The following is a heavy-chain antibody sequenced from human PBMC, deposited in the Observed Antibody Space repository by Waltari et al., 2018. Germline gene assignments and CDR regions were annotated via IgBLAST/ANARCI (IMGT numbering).Heavy chain of an antibody. J-gene: IGHJ5*02. D-gene: IGHD6-13*01. Sequence: QVQLQQWGAGLLKPSETLSLTCAVYGGSFSGYYWSWIRQPTGKGLEWIGEINHSGSTNSNPSLKSRVTISVDTSKNQFSLKLSSVTAADTAVYYCARGPSLYSSSSAGIRNWFDPWGQGTLVTVSS. V-gene: IGHV4-34*01. CDR3: ARGPSLYSSSSAGIRNWFDP. CDR2: INHSGST. CDR1: GGSFSGYY.